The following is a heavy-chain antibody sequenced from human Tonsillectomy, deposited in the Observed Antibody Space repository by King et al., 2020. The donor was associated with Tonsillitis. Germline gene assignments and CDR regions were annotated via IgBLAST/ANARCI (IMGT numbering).Heavy chain of an antibody. J-gene: IGHJ6*02. CDR3: AKGLRSAPKDYYYGLDV. D-gene: IGHD3-16*01. CDR1: GFTFSTYG. CDR2: ISYDGSNK. V-gene: IGHV3-30*18. Sequence: VQLVESGGGVVQPGRSLRLSCAASGFTFSTYGMHWVRQAPGKGLEWVAVISYDGSNKYYADSVKGRFTISRDNSKYTLFLQMNSVRAEDTAIYYCAKGLRSAPKDYYYGLDVWGQGTTVTVSS.